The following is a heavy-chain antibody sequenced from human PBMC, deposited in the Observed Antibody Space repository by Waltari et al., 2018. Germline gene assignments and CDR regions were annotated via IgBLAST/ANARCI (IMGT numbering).Heavy chain of an antibody. V-gene: IGHV3-30-3*01. CDR2: ISHDGSSR. Sequence: QVQLVESGGGVVQSGESLRLSCTASGFTLSPYSIHWARQAPGKGLGWVAVISHDGSSRFYADSVKGRFTISRDGSANSVFLQMNSLRADDAAVYYCARVRVTYYYYYAMDVWGQGTTVTVSS. D-gene: IGHD2-21*02. CDR1: GFTLSPYS. CDR3: ARVRVTYYYYYAMDV. J-gene: IGHJ6*02.